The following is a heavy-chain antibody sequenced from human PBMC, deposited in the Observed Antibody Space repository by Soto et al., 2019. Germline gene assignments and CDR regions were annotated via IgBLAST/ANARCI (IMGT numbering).Heavy chain of an antibody. V-gene: IGHV4-30-4*01. D-gene: IGHD2-21*02. CDR1: GGSINSGDYY. Sequence: QVQLQESGPGLVKPSQTLSLTCTVSGGSINSGDYYWGWIRQPPGKGLEWIGYIYYSGSTYYNPPLRGRVTIAIDTSKNHFFLDLSFVTAADTAVYDCARIGLTAALLWGQGTLVTVS. CDR3: ARIGLTAALL. J-gene: IGHJ4*02. CDR2: IYYSGST.